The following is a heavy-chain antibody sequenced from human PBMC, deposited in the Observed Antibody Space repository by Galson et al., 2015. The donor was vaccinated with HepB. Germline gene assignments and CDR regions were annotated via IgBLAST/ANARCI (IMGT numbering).Heavy chain of an antibody. Sequence: SLRLSCAASGFTFSNYGMHWVRQSPGKGLEWVAVVWYDGSNKYYADSVKGRFTISRDNSKNTLYLQMNSLRAEDTAVYYCAKGGYSYRNKVGYWGQGTLVTVSS. CDR3: AKGGYSYRNKVGY. CDR1: GFTFSNYG. V-gene: IGHV3-30*18. CDR2: VWYDGSNK. J-gene: IGHJ4*02. D-gene: IGHD5-18*01.